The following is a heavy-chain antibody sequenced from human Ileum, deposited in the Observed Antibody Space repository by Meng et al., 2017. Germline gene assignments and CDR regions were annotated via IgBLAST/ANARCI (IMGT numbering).Heavy chain of an antibody. CDR2: ITEHGVK. CDR1: GFTCATYV. V-gene: IGHV3-23*01. Sequence: LEPGVALVQPRASLRLSFATYGFTCATYVISWVRQAPGKGIEWVSTITEHGVKFYADSVKGRFTISRDVSKNTLFLQMNSLRAEDTAVYYCATDVPGGNYPFDYWGQGTLVTVFS. CDR3: ATDVPGGNYPFDY. J-gene: IGHJ4*02. D-gene: IGHD1-26*01.